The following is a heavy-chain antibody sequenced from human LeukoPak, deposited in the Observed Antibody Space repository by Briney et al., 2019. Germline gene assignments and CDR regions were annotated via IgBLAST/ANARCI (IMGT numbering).Heavy chain of an antibody. CDR2: IPHDGGGK. J-gene: IGHJ4*02. V-gene: IGHV3-30*04. Sequence: GGSLRLSCAASGFTLSNYHMHWVRQAPGKGLEWVALIPHDGGGKQYAASVQDRFTISRDNSENTVYLQMNSLRHDDAAVYFCAREGYTSGRAAAFDFWGRGTLVTVSS. D-gene: IGHD6-19*01. CDR1: GFTLSNYH. CDR3: AREGYTSGRAAAFDF.